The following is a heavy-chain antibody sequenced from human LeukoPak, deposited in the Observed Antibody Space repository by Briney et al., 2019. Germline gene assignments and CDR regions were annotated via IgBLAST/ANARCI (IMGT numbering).Heavy chain of an antibody. CDR2: FDPEDGET. J-gene: IGHJ4*02. D-gene: IGHD6-13*01. CDR1: GYTLTELS. Sequence: ASVKVSCKVSGYTLTELSMHWVRQAPGKGLEWMGGFDPEDGETIYAQKFQGRVTMTEDTSTDTAYMELSSLRSEDTAVYYCATVKYSSSWYSPFDYWGQGTLVTVSS. V-gene: IGHV1-24*01. CDR3: ATVKYSSSWYSPFDY.